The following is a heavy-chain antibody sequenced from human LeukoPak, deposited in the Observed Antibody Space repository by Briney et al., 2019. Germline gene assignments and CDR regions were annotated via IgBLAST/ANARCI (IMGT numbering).Heavy chain of an antibody. CDR1: GFTFSSYG. D-gene: IGHD2-8*01. CDR3: ARGLIGVLRQNYFDY. Sequence: PGGSLRLSCAASGFTFSSYGMHWVRQAPGKGLEWVAFIRFDGSNKYYADSVKGRFTISRDNSKNTLYLQMNSLRAEDTAVYYCARGLIGVLRQNYFDYWGQGTLVTVSS. CDR2: IRFDGSNK. J-gene: IGHJ4*02. V-gene: IGHV3-30*02.